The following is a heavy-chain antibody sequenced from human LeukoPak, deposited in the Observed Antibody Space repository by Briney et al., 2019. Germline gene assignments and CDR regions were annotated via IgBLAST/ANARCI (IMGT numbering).Heavy chain of an antibody. V-gene: IGHV4-4*07. CDR1: GGSLSSYY. Sequence: SETLSLTCTVSGGSLSSYYWSWIWQPAGKGLEWIGRVYTNGNTNYNPSSKSRVTMSVDTSKNQFSLKLSSVTAADTAVYYCARGDSSGSFDYWGQGTLVTVSS. J-gene: IGHJ4*02. D-gene: IGHD3-22*01. CDR2: VYTNGNT. CDR3: ARGDSSGSFDY.